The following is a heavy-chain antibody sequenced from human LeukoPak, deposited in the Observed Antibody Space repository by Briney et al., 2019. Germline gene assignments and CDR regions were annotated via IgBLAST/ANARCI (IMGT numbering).Heavy chain of an antibody. Sequence: GGSLRLSCAASGFTFSSFWMTWVRQASGKGLEWVANIKEDGSERYYVDSLKGRFTISRENAKNSLYLQINSLRAEDTAVYYCGREAGSGWYDYWGQGTLVTVSS. V-gene: IGHV3-7*01. CDR1: GFTFSSFW. D-gene: IGHD6-19*01. CDR2: IKEDGSER. J-gene: IGHJ4*02. CDR3: GREAGSGWYDY.